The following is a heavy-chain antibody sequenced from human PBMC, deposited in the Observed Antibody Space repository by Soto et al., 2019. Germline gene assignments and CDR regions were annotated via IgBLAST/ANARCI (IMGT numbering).Heavy chain of an antibody. CDR1: GGSISSSNW. J-gene: IGHJ3*02. Sequence: QVQLQESGPGLVKPSGTLSLTCAVSGGSISSSNWWSWVRQPPGKGLEWIGAIYHSGSTNYNPSLKSRVTISVDKSKNQFSLKLSSVTAADTAVYYCAKTLAYYEFWSGSRGACDIWGQGTMVTVSS. V-gene: IGHV4-4*02. D-gene: IGHD3-3*01. CDR2: IYHSGST. CDR3: AKTLAYYEFWSGSRGACDI.